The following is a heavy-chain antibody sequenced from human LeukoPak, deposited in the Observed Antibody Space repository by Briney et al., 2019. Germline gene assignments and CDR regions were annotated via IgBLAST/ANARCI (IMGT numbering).Heavy chain of an antibody. V-gene: IGHV4-4*07. J-gene: IGHJ5*02. CDR1: GGSISSYY. Sequence: SETLSLTCTVSGGSISSYYWSWIRQPAGKGLEWIGRIYTSGSTNYNPSLKSRVTMSVDTSKNQFSLKLSSVTAADTAVYYCAGDLTLNYDFWSGYFNWFDPWGQGTLVTVSS. CDR2: IYTSGST. CDR3: AGDLTLNYDFWSGYFNWFDP. D-gene: IGHD3-3*01.